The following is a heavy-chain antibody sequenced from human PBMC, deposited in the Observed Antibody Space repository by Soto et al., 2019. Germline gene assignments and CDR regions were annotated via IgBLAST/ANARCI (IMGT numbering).Heavy chain of an antibody. CDR2: IIPIFGTA. CDR3: ARVKTVAGPYYYYYYGMDI. Sequence: SVKVSCKASGGTFSSYAISWVRQAPGQGLEWMGGIIPIFGTANYAQKFQGRVTITADESTSTAYMELSSLRSEDTAVYYCARVKTVAGPYYYYYYGMDIWGQGTTVTVSS. CDR1: GGTFSSYA. V-gene: IGHV1-69*13. D-gene: IGHD6-19*01. J-gene: IGHJ6*02.